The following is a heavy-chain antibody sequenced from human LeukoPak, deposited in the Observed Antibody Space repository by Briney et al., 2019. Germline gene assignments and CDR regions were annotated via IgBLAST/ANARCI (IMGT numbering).Heavy chain of an antibody. V-gene: IGHV3-30*19. J-gene: IGHJ4*02. D-gene: IGHD3-10*01. CDR1: GFTFSTYW. CDR3: ARAIEFGELQGFDY. Sequence: GGFLRLSCAASGFTFSTYWMSWVRQAPGKGLEWVAVISYDGSNKYYADSVKGRFTISRDNSKNTLYLQMNSLRAEDTAVYYCARAIEFGELQGFDYWGQGTLVTVSS. CDR2: ISYDGSNK.